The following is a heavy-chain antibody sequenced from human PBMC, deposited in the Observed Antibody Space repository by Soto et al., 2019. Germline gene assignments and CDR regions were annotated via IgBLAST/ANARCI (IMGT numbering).Heavy chain of an antibody. CDR3: AKDQYDILTGYYSH. J-gene: IGHJ4*02. D-gene: IGHD3-9*01. CDR1: GCTFSSYA. V-gene: IGHV3-23*01. Sequence: GGSLRLSCAASGCTFSSYAMSWVRQAPGKGLEWVSAISGSGGSTYYADSVKGRFTISRDNSKNTLYLQMNSLRAEDTAVYYCAKDQYDILTGYYSHWGQGTLVTVSS. CDR2: ISGSGGST.